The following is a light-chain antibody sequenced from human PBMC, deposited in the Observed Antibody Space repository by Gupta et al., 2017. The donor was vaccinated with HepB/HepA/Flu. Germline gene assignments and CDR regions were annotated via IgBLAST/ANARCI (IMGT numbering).Light chain of an antibody. CDR1: QSVSSTY. CDR3: QQESSEPPMYT. CDR2: GAS. Sequence: EIVLTQSPGTLSLSPGERATLSCRASQSVSSTYLAWYQQKPGQAPRRLIYGASSRATGIPDRCSGSGSGTDFTLTISKREPEDFVVYYCQQESSEPPMYTFGQGTKLEIK. J-gene: IGKJ2*01. V-gene: IGKV3-20*01.